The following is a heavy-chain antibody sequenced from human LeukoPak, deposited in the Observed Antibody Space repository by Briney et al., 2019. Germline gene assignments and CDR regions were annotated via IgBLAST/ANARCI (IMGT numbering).Heavy chain of an antibody. V-gene: IGHV3-74*01. Sequence: GGSLRLSCAASGFSLSDHWMYWVRQAPGKGLEWVSRIKNDGSYTNYADSVKGRFTISRDNARNTLNLHMISLRAEDTAVYFCVRDGDAYNFDFWGQGVLVTVSS. CDR3: VRDGDAYNFDF. J-gene: IGHJ4*02. CDR2: IKNDGSYT. D-gene: IGHD5-24*01. CDR1: GFSLSDHW.